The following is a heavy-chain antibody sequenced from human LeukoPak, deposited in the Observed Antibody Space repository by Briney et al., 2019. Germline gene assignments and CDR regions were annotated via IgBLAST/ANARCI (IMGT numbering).Heavy chain of an antibody. CDR2: ISYDGSYK. Sequence: PGGSLRLSCGASGFTLSTSAIDWVRQAPGKGLEWVAVISYDGSYKNNGDSVEGRFTISRDNSKNTLYLQMKRLRAEDTAMYYGSRGARKGDDYGGFFDYWGQGTVVTVSS. V-gene: IGHV3-30*19. CDR1: GFTLSTSA. J-gene: IGHJ4*02. D-gene: IGHD4-17*01. CDR3: SRGARKGDDYGGFFDY.